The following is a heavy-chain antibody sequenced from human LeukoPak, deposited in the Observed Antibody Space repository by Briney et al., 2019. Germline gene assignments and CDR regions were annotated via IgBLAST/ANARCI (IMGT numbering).Heavy chain of an antibody. CDR1: GFTFSSYA. V-gene: IGHV3-23*01. Sequence: PGGSLRLSCAASGFTFSSYAMSWVRQAPGKGLEWVSAISGSGGSTYYADSVKGRFTISRDNSKNTLYLQMNSLRAEDTAVYYCAKGEDYYDSSGYYPAVDYWGQGTLVTVSS. CDR3: AKGEDYYDSSGYYPAVDY. D-gene: IGHD3-22*01. J-gene: IGHJ4*02. CDR2: ISGSGGST.